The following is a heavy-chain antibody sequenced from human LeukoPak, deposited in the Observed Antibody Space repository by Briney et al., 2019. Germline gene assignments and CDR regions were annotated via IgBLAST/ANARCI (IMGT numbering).Heavy chain of an antibody. CDR1: GFTLSSYG. CDR3: ARGQYSPDY. V-gene: IGHV3-33*01. Sequence: PGRSLRLSCAASGFTLSSYGMHWVRQAPGKGLEWVALIWYDGSNKYYTDSVKGRFTISRDNSKNTLYLQMNSLGAEDTAVYYCARGQYSPDYWGQGTLVTVSS. CDR2: IWYDGSNK. D-gene: IGHD2-15*01. J-gene: IGHJ4*02.